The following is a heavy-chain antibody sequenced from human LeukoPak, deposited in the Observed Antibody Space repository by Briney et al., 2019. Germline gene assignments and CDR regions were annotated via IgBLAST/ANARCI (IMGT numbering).Heavy chain of an antibody. V-gene: IGHV3-11*04. CDR3: ANRGISSVWNFDY. J-gene: IGHJ4*02. CDR1: GFTFSDYY. Sequence: KSGGSLRLSCAASGFTFSDYYMSWIRQAPGKGLEWLSYISSSGSGIFYADSVKGRFTMSRDNAKNSLYLQMNSLRAEDTAVYYCANRGISSVWNFDYWGQGTLVTVSS. D-gene: IGHD6-19*01. CDR2: ISSSGSGI.